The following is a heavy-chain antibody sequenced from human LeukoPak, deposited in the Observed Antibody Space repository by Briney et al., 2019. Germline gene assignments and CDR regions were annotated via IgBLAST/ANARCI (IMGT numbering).Heavy chain of an antibody. Sequence: GGSLRLSCAASGFTFGGYVMSWVRQAPGKGLEWVSVISRSGDYTKYADSVKGRFTISRDNSKNTLSLQVSGLRAEATAIYYCAKDRDDSGDYAFDYWGQGILVSVSS. CDR3: AKDRDDSGDYAFDY. CDR2: ISRSGDYT. D-gene: IGHD4-17*01. V-gene: IGHV3-23*01. CDR1: GFTFGGYV. J-gene: IGHJ4*02.